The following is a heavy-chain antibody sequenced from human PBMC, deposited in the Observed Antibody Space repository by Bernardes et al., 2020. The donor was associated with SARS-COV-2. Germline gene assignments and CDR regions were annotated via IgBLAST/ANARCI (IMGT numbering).Heavy chain of an antibody. CDR1: GFTFSNYA. CDR2: ISSDGGTT. J-gene: IGHJ4*02. D-gene: IGHD3-16*01. V-gene: IGHV3-64D*06. CDR3: VRDGGGGSY. Sequence: GSLRLSCSASGFTFSNYAMHWVRQAPGQGLEYVAVISSDGGTTYYADPVKCRFTISRDNSKNTLYLQMSSLRTADTAVYYCVRDGGGGSYWGQGTLVTVSS.